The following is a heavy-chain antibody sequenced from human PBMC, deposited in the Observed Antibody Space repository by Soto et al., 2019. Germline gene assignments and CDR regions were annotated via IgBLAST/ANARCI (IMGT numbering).Heavy chain of an antibody. Sequence: ASVKVSCKASGYTFTSYAMHWVRQAPGQRLEWMGWINAGNGNTKYSQKFQGRVTITRDTSASTAYMELNSLRAEDTAVYYCAKDRGYDFWSGHHDAFDIWGQGTMVTVSS. J-gene: IGHJ3*02. D-gene: IGHD3-3*01. CDR2: INAGNGNT. CDR1: GYTFTSYA. V-gene: IGHV1-3*01. CDR3: AKDRGYDFWSGHHDAFDI.